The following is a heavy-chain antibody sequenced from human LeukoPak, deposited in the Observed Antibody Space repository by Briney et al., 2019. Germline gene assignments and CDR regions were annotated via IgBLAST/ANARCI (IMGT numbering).Heavy chain of an antibody. CDR2: IDWDDRK. V-gene: IGHV2-70*11. J-gene: IGHJ4*02. CDR3: ARMAVAGTFYFDY. CDR1: GFSLSSSGMC. Sequence: SGPTLVNPTETLTLTCTFSGFSLSSSGMCVSWIRQPPGKALEWLARIDWDDRKYYSTSLKTRLTISKDTSKNQVVLTMTNMDPMDTATYYCARMAVAGTFYFDYWGQGTLVTVSS. D-gene: IGHD6-19*01.